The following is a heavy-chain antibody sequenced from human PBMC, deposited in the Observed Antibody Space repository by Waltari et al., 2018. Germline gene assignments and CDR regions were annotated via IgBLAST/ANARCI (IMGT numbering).Heavy chain of an antibody. CDR2: IFPLDSAT. CDR3: ARGLVYATPGLFDY. CDR1: EYSFSSYW. J-gene: IGHJ4*02. V-gene: IGHV5-51*01. Sequence: EVQLVQSGTQVRKPGESLTISCKASEYSFSSYWIGWVRQMPGKGMEWMGIIFPLDSATRYTPPSQGRVTISADKATGTAYLEFSSLTASDTAMYYCARGLVYATPGLFDYWGQGTLVTVSS. D-gene: IGHD2-8*01.